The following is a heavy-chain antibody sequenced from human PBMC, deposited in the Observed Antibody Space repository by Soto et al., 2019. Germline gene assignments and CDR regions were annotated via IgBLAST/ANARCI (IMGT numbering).Heavy chain of an antibody. CDR1: GGSISSYY. V-gene: IGHV4-59*01. J-gene: IGHJ6*02. CDR2: IYYSGST. CDR3: ARFSGTMVRGVFWDDYGMDV. Sequence: PSETLSLTCTVSGGSISSYYWSWIRQPPGKGLEWIGYIYYSGSTNYNPSLKSRVTISVDTSKNQFSLKLSSVTAADTAVYYCARFSGTMVRGVFWDDYGMDVWGQGTTVPVSS. D-gene: IGHD3-10*01.